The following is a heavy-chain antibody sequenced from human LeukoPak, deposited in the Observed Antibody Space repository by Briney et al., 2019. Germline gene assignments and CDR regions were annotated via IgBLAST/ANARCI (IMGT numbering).Heavy chain of an antibody. V-gene: IGHV3-9*03. Sequence: SLRLSCAASGFTFDDYAMHWVRQAPGKGLEWVSGISWNSGSIGYADSVKGRFTISRDNAKNSLYLQMNSLRAEDMALYYCAKGDSSGYYSTFDYWGQGTLVTVSS. CDR1: GFTFDDYA. CDR3: AKGDSSGYYSTFDY. J-gene: IGHJ4*02. CDR2: ISWNSGSI. D-gene: IGHD3-22*01.